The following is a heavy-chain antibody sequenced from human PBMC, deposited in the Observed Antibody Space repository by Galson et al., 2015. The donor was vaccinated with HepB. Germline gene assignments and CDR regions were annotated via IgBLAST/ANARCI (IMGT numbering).Heavy chain of an antibody. J-gene: IGHJ4*02. D-gene: IGHD4-17*01. CDR3: AREPRGAMTTVTTWWI. CDR2: INPSGGST. Sequence: SVKVSCKASGYTFTSYYMHWVRQAPGQGLEWMGIINPSGGSTSYAQKFQGRVTMTRDTSTSTVYMELSSLRSGDTAVYYCAREPRGAMTTVTTWWIWGQGTLVTVS. CDR1: GYTFTSYY. V-gene: IGHV1-46*01.